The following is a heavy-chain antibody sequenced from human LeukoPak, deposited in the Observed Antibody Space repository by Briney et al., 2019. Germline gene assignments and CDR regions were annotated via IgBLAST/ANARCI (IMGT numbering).Heavy chain of an antibody. CDR3: AREKTETDY. V-gene: IGHV3-11*01. J-gene: IGHJ4*02. Sequence: PGGSLRRSCAASGFTFSDYYMSWIRQAPGQGLEWVSYISSSGSNIYYADSVKGRFTISRDNAKNSLYLQMNSLRAADTAVYYCAREKTETDYWGQGTLVTVSS. CDR1: GFTFSDYY. CDR2: ISSSGSNI.